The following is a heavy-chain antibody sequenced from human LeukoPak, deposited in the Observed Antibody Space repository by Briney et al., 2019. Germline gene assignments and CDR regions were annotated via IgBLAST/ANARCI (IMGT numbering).Heavy chain of an antibody. CDR1: GFTFSTYA. Sequence: GRSLSLSCAASGFTFSTYAMHWVRQAPGKGLEWVAVIWYDRTNKYYADSVKGRFTISRDNSKNTLYLQMSSLRAEDTAVYYSATARLTPVTTFHFDHWGQGTLVTVSS. J-gene: IGHJ4*02. V-gene: IGHV3-33*01. CDR3: ATARLTPVTTFHFDH. CDR2: IWYDRTNK. D-gene: IGHD4-17*01.